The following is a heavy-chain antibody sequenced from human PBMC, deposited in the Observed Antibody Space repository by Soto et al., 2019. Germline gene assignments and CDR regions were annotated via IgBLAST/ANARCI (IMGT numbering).Heavy chain of an antibody. V-gene: IGHV1-18*01. D-gene: IGHD2-8*01. CDR2: ISTYNGNT. CDR1: GYTFTTYD. CDR3: ARDPYHVLMVNAPNLYGMDV. J-gene: IGHJ6*02. Sequence: ASVKVSCKASGYTFTTYDISWVRQAPGQGLEWMGRISTYNGNTNYPQSLQGRLTMTTDTSTTTAYMELRNLRSDDTVVYYCARDPYHVLMVNAPNLYGMDVWGQGTTVTVSS.